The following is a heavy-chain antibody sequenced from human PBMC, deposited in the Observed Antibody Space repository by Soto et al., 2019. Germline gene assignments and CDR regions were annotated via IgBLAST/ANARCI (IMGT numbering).Heavy chain of an antibody. CDR2: IYWYDDK. CDR3: AHLGTTGTEFDY. V-gene: IGHV2-5*01. Sequence: QITLKESGPTLVKPTQTLTLTCTFSGFSLSTSGVGVGWIRQPPGKALEWLALIYWYDDKRYSPSLKSRLTITKDTSKNQVVLTMTNMGTVDTATYYCAHLGTTGTEFDYWGQGTLVTVCS. J-gene: IGHJ4*02. D-gene: IGHD1-1*01. CDR1: GFSLSTSGVG.